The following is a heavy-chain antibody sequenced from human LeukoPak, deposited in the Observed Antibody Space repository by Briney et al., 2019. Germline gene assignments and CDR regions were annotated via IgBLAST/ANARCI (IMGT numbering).Heavy chain of an antibody. V-gene: IGHV3-30*02. CDR1: GFTFSNHA. CDR3: AKDFSVYYYDSRVLDY. J-gene: IGHJ4*02. D-gene: IGHD3-22*01. Sequence: GGSLRLSCAASGFTFSNHAMHWVRQAPGKGLEWVTLVWYDGNRKYYADSVKGRFTISRDNSKTTLYLHMNSLRAEDTAVYYCAKDFSVYYYDSRVLDYWGQGTLVTVSS. CDR2: VWYDGNRK.